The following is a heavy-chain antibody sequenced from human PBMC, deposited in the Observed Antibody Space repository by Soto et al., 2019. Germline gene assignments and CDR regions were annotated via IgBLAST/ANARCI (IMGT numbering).Heavy chain of an antibody. CDR1: GYTFTSYA. Sequence: QVQLVQSGAEEKKPGASVKVSCKASGYTFTSYAMHWVRQAPGQRLEWMGWINAGNGNTKYSQKFQGRVTITRDTSASTDYMVLSSLRSEATAVYYCARSIVVVTALDYWGQGTLVTVSS. D-gene: IGHD2-21*02. J-gene: IGHJ4*02. CDR2: INAGNGNT. CDR3: ARSIVVVTALDY. V-gene: IGHV1-3*05.